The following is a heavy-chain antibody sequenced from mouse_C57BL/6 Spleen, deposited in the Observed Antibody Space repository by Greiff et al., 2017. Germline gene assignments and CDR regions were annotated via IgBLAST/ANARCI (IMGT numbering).Heavy chain of an antibody. CDR3: AMNYYGGSWRGFAY. D-gene: IGHD1-1*01. CDR1: GYTFTNYY. CDR2: INPNNGGT. V-gene: IGHV1-26*01. J-gene: IGHJ3*01. Sequence: VQLQQSGPELVKPGASVKISCKASGYTFTNYYMTWVKQSHGQSLEWIGDINPNNGGTSYNQKFKGKATLTVDTSSSTAYMELRSLTSEDSAVYYCAMNYYGGSWRGFAYWGEGTLVTVSA.